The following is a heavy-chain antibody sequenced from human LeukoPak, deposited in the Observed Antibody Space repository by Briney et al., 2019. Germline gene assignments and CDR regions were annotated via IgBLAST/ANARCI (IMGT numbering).Heavy chain of an antibody. CDR1: GYSFTSYW. CDR2: IYPGDSDT. Sequence: GGSLKISCKGSGYSFTSYWIGWVRQMPGKGLEWMGIIYPGDSDTRYSPSFQGQVTISADKSISTAYLQWSSLKASDTAMYYCARAPRGDSSGYYFLNPWGQGTLVTVSS. J-gene: IGHJ5*02. CDR3: ARAPRGDSSGYYFLNP. V-gene: IGHV5-51*01. D-gene: IGHD3-22*01.